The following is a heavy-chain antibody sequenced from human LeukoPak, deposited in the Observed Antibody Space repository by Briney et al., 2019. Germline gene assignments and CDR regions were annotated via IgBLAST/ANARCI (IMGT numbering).Heavy chain of an antibody. Sequence: GESLKISCKASEDNFTTYWIGWVRQVPGKGLEWMGIIYPGDSDTRYSPSFEGQVTISADKSINTAYLQWSSLKASDTAMYYCARHDTEMYSSSWYIDYWGQGTLVTVSS. CDR3: ARHDTEMYSSSWYIDY. CDR1: EDNFTTYW. D-gene: IGHD6-13*01. CDR2: IYPGDSDT. J-gene: IGHJ4*02. V-gene: IGHV5-51*01.